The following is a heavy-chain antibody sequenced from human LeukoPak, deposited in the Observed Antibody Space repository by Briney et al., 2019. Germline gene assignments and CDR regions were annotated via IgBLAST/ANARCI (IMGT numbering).Heavy chain of an antibody. CDR2: INQDGSER. J-gene: IGHJ6*03. Sequence: GGSLRLSCEASGFTLSVFWMSWVRQAPGQGLEWVASINQDGSERHFVDSVKGRFTISRDNAKNSLYLQMNSLRAEDTAVYYCARAPFRGTTDYYYYYYMDVWGKGTTVTVSS. CDR1: GFTLSVFW. D-gene: IGHD2/OR15-2a*01. V-gene: IGHV3-7*01. CDR3: ARAPFRGTTDYYYYYYMDV.